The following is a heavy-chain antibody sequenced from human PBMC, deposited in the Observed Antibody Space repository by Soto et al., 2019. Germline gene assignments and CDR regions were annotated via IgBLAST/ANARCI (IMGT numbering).Heavy chain of an antibody. CDR2: IYTSGST. J-gene: IGHJ4*02. CDR3: ARVRVVVPAATMCYFDY. Sequence: QVQLQESGPGLVKPSETLSLTCTVSGGSISSYYWSWIRQPAGQGLEWIWRIYTSGSTNYNPSLKSRVTISVDTSKNQFSLKLSSVTAADTAVYYCARVRVVVPAATMCYFDYWGQGTLVTVSS. V-gene: IGHV4-4*07. D-gene: IGHD2-2*01. CDR1: GGSISSYY.